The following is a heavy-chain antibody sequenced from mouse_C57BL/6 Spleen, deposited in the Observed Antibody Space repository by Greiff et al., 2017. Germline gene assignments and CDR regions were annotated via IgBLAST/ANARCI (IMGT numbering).Heavy chain of an antibody. Sequence: VQLQQSGPELVKPGASVKISCKASVYTFTDSYINWVKQRPGQGLEWIGWIYPGSGNTKYNEKFKGKATLTVDTSSSTAYMQLSSLTSEDSAVYFCARTGNYGSRRLGYFDYWGQGTTLTVSS. J-gene: IGHJ2*01. CDR2: IYPGSGNT. CDR1: VYTFTDSY. D-gene: IGHD1-1*01. CDR3: ARTGNYGSRRLGYFDY. V-gene: IGHV1-84*01.